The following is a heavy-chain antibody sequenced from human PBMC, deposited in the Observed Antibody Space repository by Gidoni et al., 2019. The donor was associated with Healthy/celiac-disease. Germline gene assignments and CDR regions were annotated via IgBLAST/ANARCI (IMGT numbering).Heavy chain of an antibody. CDR1: GFTFDDYA. CDR3: AKGGTFGGVIVRGYFDY. CDR2: ISWNSGSI. J-gene: IGHJ4*02. Sequence: EVQLVESGGGLVQPGRSLRLSCAASGFTFDDYAMHWVRQAPGKGLEWVSGISWNSGSIGYADSVKGRFTISRDNAKNSLYLQMNSLRAEDTALYYCAKGGTFGGVIVRGYFDYWGQGTLVTVSS. D-gene: IGHD3-16*02. V-gene: IGHV3-9*01.